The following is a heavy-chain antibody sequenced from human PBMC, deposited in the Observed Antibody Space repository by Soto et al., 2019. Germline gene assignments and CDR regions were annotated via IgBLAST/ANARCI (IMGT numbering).Heavy chain of an antibody. Sequence: PGGSLRLSCAASGLIFSDYHMDWVRQAPGKGLEWVSVIYSGGSTYYADSVKGRFTISRDNSKNTLYLQMNSLRAEDTAVYYCARDLIWFGELLRFATWGQGTLVTVSS. CDR2: IYSGGST. CDR1: GLIFSDYH. V-gene: IGHV3-66*01. D-gene: IGHD3-10*01. J-gene: IGHJ5*02. CDR3: ARDLIWFGELLRFAT.